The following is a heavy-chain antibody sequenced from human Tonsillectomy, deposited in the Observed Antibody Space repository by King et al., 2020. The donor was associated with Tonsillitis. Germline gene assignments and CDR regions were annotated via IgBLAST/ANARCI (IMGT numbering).Heavy chain of an antibody. J-gene: IGHJ3*02. Sequence: VQLVESGGGLVQPGGSLRLSCAASGFTFSSYDMHWVRHATGKGLEWVSAIGTAGDTYYPGSVKGRFTISRENAKNSLYLQMNSLRAGDTAVYYCARSLPVQLWQAAFDIWGQGTMVTVSS. D-gene: IGHD5-18*01. CDR1: GFTFSSYD. V-gene: IGHV3-13*01. CDR2: IGTAGDT. CDR3: ARSLPVQLWQAAFDI.